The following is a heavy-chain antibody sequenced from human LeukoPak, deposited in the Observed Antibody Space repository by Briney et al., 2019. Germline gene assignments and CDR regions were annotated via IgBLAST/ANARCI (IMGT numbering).Heavy chain of an antibody. Sequence: GGSLRLSCAASGFTFSSYSMNWVRQAPGKGLEWVSYISGSSSTIYYADSVKGRFTISRDNAKNSLYLQMNSLRAEDTAVYYCARDDYSSSWFGETLRYDYWGQGTLVTVSS. D-gene: IGHD6-13*01. J-gene: IGHJ4*02. CDR1: GFTFSSYS. CDR3: ARDDYSSSWFGETLRYDY. V-gene: IGHV3-48*01. CDR2: ISGSSSTI.